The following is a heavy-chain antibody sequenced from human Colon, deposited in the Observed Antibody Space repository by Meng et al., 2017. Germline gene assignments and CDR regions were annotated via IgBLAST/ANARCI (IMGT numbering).Heavy chain of an antibody. J-gene: IGHJ4*02. Sequence: GESLKISCAASGFTFSSYWLSWVRQAPGKGLEGVANIKQDGSEKYYVDSVEGRFTISRDNAETSLYLEMNSLRAEDTAVYYCARERAYVSGSYYPYYDYWGQGTLVTVSS. CDR3: ARERAYVSGSYYPYYDY. CDR1: GFTFSSYW. V-gene: IGHV3-7*01. CDR2: IKQDGSEK. D-gene: IGHD3-10*01.